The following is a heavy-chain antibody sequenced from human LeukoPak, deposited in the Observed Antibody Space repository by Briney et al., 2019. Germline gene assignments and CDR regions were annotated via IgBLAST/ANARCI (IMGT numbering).Heavy chain of an antibody. CDR3: ARCRDGYNYYFDY. CDR1: GGSISSYY. J-gene: IGHJ4*02. V-gene: IGHV4-59*01. D-gene: IGHD5-24*01. Sequence: PSETLSLTCSVSGGSISSYYWSWIRQPPGKGLEWIGYIYYSGSTNYNPSLKSRVTISVDTSKNQFSLKLSSVTAADTAVYYCARCRDGYNYYFDYWGQGTLVTVSS. CDR2: IYYSGST.